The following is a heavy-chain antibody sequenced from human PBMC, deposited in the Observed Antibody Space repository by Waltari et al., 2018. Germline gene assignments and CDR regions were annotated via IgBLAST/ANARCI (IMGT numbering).Heavy chain of an antibody. D-gene: IGHD3-22*01. V-gene: IGHV4-34*01. CDR2: INHSVST. CDR3: ARGRRITMIVVVINRGFDY. Sequence: QVQLQQWGAGLLKPSETLSLTCAVYGGSFSGYYWSWIRQPPGKGLEWIGEINHSVSTNYNPSLKSRVTISVDTSKNQFSLKLSSVTAADTAVYYCARGRRITMIVVVINRGFDYWGQGTLVTVSS. CDR1: GGSFSGYY. J-gene: IGHJ4*02.